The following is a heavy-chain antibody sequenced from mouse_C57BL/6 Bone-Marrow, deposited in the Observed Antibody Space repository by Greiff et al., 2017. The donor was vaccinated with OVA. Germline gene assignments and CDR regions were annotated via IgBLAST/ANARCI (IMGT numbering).Heavy chain of an antibody. CDR1: GFTFSDYY. V-gene: IGHV5-12*01. J-gene: IGHJ4*01. Sequence: EVKLMESGGGLVQPGGSLKLSCAASGFTFSDYYMYWVRQTPEKRLEWVAYISNGGGSTYYPDTVKGRFTISRDNAKNTLYLQMSRLKSEDTAMYYCARRNWAYAMDYWGQGTSVTVSS. D-gene: IGHD4-1*01. CDR2: ISNGGGST. CDR3: ARRNWAYAMDY.